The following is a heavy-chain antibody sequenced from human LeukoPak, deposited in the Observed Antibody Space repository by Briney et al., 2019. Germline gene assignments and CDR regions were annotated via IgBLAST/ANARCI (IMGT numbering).Heavy chain of an antibody. CDR3: ARTTLRLDLDY. J-gene: IGHJ4*02. CDR1: GYSISSGYY. V-gene: IGHV4-38-2*02. D-gene: IGHD6-19*01. CDR2: IYHSGST. Sequence: PSETLSLTCTVSGYSISSGYYWGWIRQPPGKGLEWIGSIYHSGSTNYNPSLKSRVTISVDTSKKQFSLKLSSVTAEDTAVYYCARTTLRLDLDYWGQGTLVTVSS.